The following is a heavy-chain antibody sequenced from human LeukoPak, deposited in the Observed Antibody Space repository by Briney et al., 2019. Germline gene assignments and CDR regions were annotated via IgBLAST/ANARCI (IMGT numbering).Heavy chain of an antibody. CDR1: GGSISSYY. J-gene: IGHJ6*03. Sequence: SETLSLTCTVSGGSISSYYWNWIRQPPGKGLEWIGYIYYSGSTNYNPSLKSRVTMSVDTSKNQFSLKLSSVTAADTAVYYCARDAGGSSWRYYYYYMDVWGKGTTVTISS. D-gene: IGHD6-13*01. CDR2: IYYSGST. V-gene: IGHV4-59*12. CDR3: ARDAGGSSWRYYYYYMDV.